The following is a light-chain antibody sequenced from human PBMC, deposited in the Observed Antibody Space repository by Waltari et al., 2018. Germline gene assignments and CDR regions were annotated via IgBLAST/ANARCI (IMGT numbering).Light chain of an antibody. CDR2: DVS. CDR3: SSQSSNDVVL. Sequence: QSALTQPASVSGSPGQPVTIFCAGTSNDVGGYNSVSWYPEHPGQAPRVIIYDVSDRPSGVSDRFSGSKSGNTASLTISGLQAEDEADYYCSSQSSNDVVLFGGGTKLTVL. V-gene: IGLV2-14*01. CDR1: SNDVGGYNS. J-gene: IGLJ2*01.